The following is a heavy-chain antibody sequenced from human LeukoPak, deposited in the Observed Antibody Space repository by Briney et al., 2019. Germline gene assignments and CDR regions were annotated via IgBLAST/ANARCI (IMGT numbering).Heavy chain of an antibody. D-gene: IGHD3-22*01. V-gene: IGHV1-69*13. J-gene: IGHJ4*02. CDR3: AKGESSGYYSHFDY. CDR2: IIPIFGTA. CDR1: GYTFTSYY. Sequence: SVKVSCKASGYTFTSYYMHWVRQAPGQGLEWMGGIIPIFGTANYAQKFQGRVTIIADESTSTAYMELSSLRSEDTAVYYCAKGESSGYYSHFDYWGQGTLVTVSS.